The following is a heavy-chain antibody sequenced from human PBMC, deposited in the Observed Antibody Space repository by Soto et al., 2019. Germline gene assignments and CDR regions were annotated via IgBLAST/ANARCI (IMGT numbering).Heavy chain of an antibody. CDR1: GFTFSSYD. J-gene: IGHJ4*02. D-gene: IGHD3-22*01. V-gene: IGHV3-13*01. Sequence: PGGSLRLSCAASGFTFSSYDMHWVRQATGKGLEWVSAIGTAGDTYYPGSVKGRFTISRENAKNSLYLQMNSLRAEDTAVYYCAIVRYYYDSSGYYSQYYFDYWGQGTLITVSS. CDR2: IGTAGDT. CDR3: AIVRYYYDSSGYYSQYYFDY.